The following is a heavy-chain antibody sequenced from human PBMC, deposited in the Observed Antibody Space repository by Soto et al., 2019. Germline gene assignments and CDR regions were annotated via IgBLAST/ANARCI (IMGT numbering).Heavy chain of an antibody. CDR3: ARERYQVISDGMDV. CDR1: GYTFTGYY. Sequence: GGSVKVSCKASGYTFTGYYIHWVREAPGQGLEWMGWINPQTGGTSYAQKFQGRVTLSRDTSINTAYLELSRLTFDDAAVYFCARERYQVISDGMDVWGQGTTVTVSS. J-gene: IGHJ6*02. D-gene: IGHD2-2*01. CDR2: INPQTGGT. V-gene: IGHV1-2*02.